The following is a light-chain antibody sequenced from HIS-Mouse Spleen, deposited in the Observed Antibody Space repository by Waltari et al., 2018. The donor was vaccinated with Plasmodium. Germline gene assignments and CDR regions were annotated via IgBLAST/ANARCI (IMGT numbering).Light chain of an antibody. V-gene: IGLV3-25*03. CDR2: KDS. CDR1: ALPKQY. Sequence: SYELTQPPSVSVSPGQTARITCPGDALPKQYAYWYQQKPGQAPLLVIYKDSERPSGIPERFSGSSSGTTVTLTISGVQAEDEADYYCQSADSSGTYVFGTGTKVTVL. CDR3: QSADSSGTYV. J-gene: IGLJ1*01.